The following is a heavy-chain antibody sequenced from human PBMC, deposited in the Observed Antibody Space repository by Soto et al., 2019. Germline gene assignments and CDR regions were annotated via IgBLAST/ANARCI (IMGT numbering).Heavy chain of an antibody. CDR3: ARDYKAVAGRADDAFDI. CDR1: SDSIKRSNW. V-gene: IGHV4-4*01. Sequence: AETLSLTCALSSDSIKRSNWLSSARPRPGKGLEWIEEIYHSGSTHCNPSLKSRVTISVDKSKNQFSLKLSSVTAADTAVYSCARDYKAVAGRADDAFDIWGQGTLVTVSS. D-gene: IGHD6-19*01. J-gene: IGHJ3*02. CDR2: IYHSGST.